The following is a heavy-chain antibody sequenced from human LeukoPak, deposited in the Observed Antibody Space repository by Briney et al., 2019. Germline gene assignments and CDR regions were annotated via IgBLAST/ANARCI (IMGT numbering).Heavy chain of an antibody. CDR3: ARDHPLGIFGVVIPPSAPGV. V-gene: IGHV1-18*01. J-gene: IGHJ4*02. CDR1: GYTFTSYG. Sequence: ASVKVSCKASGYTFTSYGISWVRQAPGQGLEWMGWISAYNGNTNYAQKLQGRVTMTTDTSTSTAYMELRSLRSDDTAVYYCARDHPLGIFGVVIPPSAPGVWGQGTLVTVSS. CDR2: ISAYNGNT. D-gene: IGHD3-3*01.